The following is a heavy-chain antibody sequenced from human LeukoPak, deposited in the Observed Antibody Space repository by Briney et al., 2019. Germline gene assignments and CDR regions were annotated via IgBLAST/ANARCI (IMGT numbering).Heavy chain of an antibody. Sequence: GESLQISCQGSGYSFSNYWIAWVRQRPGKGLEWMGINYPGDSSIRYSPSFQGQVTISADKSISTAYLQWSSLKASDTAMYYCARLLSGTSDYWGQGTLVTVSS. CDR3: ARLLSGTSDY. CDR2: NYPGDSSI. CDR1: GYSFSNYW. J-gene: IGHJ4*02. V-gene: IGHV5-51*01. D-gene: IGHD1-1*01.